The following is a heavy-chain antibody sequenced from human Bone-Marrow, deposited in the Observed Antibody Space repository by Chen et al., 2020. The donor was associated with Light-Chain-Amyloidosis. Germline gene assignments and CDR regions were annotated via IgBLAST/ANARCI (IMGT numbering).Heavy chain of an antibody. D-gene: IGHD6-6*01. J-gene: IGHJ2*01. V-gene: IGHV4-59*01. Sequence: QVQLHESGPGLVKPSETLSLTCTVSGGSINTYYWTWIRQPPGKRLEWIGYIYYNGNTNDNPSLKSRVTISVDTSKHQFSLKLTSVTAADTAFYYCARGRMGSSSNPWYLDVWGRGTLVIVSS. CDR2: IYYNGNT. CDR3: ARGRMGSSSNPWYLDV. CDR1: GGSINTYY.